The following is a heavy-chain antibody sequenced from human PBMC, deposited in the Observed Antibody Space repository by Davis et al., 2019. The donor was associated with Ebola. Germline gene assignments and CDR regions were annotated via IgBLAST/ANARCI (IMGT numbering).Heavy chain of an antibody. CDR2: IRSKANSYAT. CDR3: SGTVAGRDF. CDR1: GFTFSGPA. Sequence: GGSLRLSCAASGFTFSGPAMHWVRQLSGKGLEWVGRIRSKANSYATAYAASVNGRFTISRDDSKNTAYLQMNSLKTEDTAVYCCSGTVAGRDFWGQGTLVTVSS. V-gene: IGHV3-73*01. J-gene: IGHJ4*02. D-gene: IGHD6-19*01.